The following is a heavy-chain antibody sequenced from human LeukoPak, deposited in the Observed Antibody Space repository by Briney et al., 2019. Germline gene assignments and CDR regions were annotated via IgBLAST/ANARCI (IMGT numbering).Heavy chain of an antibody. D-gene: IGHD3-22*01. CDR2: INHSGGT. CDR1: GGSISSGGYY. J-gene: IGHJ3*02. V-gene: IGHV4-30-2*01. CDR3: ASAMIGVPDDAFDI. Sequence: PSQTLSLTCTVSGGSISSGGYYWRWIRQPPGKGLEWIGEINHSGGTNYNPSLKSRVTISVDTSKNQFSLKLSSVTAADTAVYYCASAMIGVPDDAFDIWGQGTMVTVSS.